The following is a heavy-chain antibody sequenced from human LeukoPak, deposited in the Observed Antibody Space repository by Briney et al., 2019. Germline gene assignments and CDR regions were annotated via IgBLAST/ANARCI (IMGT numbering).Heavy chain of an antibody. CDR1: EFSVGSNY. J-gene: IGHJ6*03. CDR2: IYSGGST. D-gene: IGHD6-13*01. Sequence: GGSLRLSCAASEFSVGSNYMTWVRQAPGKGLEWVSLIYSGGSTYYSDSVTGRFSISRDNFKNTLYLQMNSMRAEDTAVYYCATHSPQNSSSWYYYYYMDVWGKGTTVTVSS. CDR3: ATHSPQNSSSWYYYYYMDV. V-gene: IGHV3-66*01.